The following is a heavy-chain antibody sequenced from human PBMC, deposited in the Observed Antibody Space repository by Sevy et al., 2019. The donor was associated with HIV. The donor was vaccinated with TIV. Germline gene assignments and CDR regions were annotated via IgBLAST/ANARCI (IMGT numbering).Heavy chain of an antibody. CDR2: ISWNGGAI. Sequence: GGSLRLSCAASVFAFGDYTMHWVRQAPGKGLEWVSGISWNGGAIAYADSVKGRFAISRDDAKNSLYLQISGLRVEDTALYFCARGTTWAGIEDYWGQGTLVTVSS. J-gene: IGHJ4*02. D-gene: IGHD3-3*02. CDR1: VFAFGDYT. V-gene: IGHV3-9*01. CDR3: ARGTTWAGIEDY.